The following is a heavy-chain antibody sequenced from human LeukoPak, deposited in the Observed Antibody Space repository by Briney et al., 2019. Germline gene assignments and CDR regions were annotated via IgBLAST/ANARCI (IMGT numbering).Heavy chain of an antibody. CDR3: ARDHDYGDYGGLGY. D-gene: IGHD4-17*01. V-gene: IGHV1-2*02. CDR2: INPSGGGT. Sequence: ASVKVSCKASGYTFTTYYMHWVRQAPGQGLEWMGIINPSGGGTTYAQKFQGRVTMTRDTSISTAYMELSRLRSDDTAVYYCARDHDYGDYGGLGYWGQGTLVTVSS. J-gene: IGHJ4*02. CDR1: GYTFTTYY.